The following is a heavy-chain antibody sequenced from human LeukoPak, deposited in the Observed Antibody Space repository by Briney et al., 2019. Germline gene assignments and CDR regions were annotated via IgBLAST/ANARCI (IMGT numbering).Heavy chain of an antibody. CDR2: MNTNSGNT. J-gene: IGHJ4*02. CDR3: TRGSSGRRDN. V-gene: IGHV1-8*01. CDR1: GYTFTSCD. Sequence: ASLKVSCEASGYTFTSCDINWGCEAPGEGLEWMGWMNTNSGNTGYRESFQGRITMTRDISIGTAYMELSNLTSEDTAIYYCTRGSSGRRDNWGQGTLVTV. D-gene: IGHD6-19*01.